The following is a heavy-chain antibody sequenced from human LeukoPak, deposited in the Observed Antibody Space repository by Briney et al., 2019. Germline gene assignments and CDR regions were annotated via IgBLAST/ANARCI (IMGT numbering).Heavy chain of an antibody. Sequence: PGGSLRLSCAASGFTFDDYAMHWVRQAPGKGLEWVSGISWNSGSIGYADSVKGRFTISRDNAKNSLYLQMNSLRAEDTALYYCAKDIASAGYLAFDIWGQGTMVTVSS. D-gene: IGHD5-18*01. J-gene: IGHJ3*02. CDR1: GFTFDDYA. CDR2: ISWNSGSI. V-gene: IGHV3-9*01. CDR3: AKDIASAGYLAFDI.